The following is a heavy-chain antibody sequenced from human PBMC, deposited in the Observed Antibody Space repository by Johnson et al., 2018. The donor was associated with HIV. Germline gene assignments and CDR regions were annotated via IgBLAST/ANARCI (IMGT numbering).Heavy chain of an antibody. V-gene: IGHV3-9*01. Sequence: VQLVESGGGLVKPGGSLRLSCAASGFTFDDYAMHWVRQAPGKGLEWVSGISWNSGSIGYADSVKGRFTISRDNAKNSLYLQMNSLRAEDTALYYCAKDIDPIAAASGFAFDIWGQG. D-gene: IGHD6-13*01. CDR2: ISWNSGSI. CDR3: AKDIDPIAAASGFAFDI. CDR1: GFTFDDYA. J-gene: IGHJ3*02.